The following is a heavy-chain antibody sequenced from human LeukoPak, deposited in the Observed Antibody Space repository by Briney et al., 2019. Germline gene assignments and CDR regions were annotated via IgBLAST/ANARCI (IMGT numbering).Heavy chain of an antibody. V-gene: IGHV3-11*06. D-gene: IGHD3-10*01. CDR1: GFTFSDYY. CDR2: ISSSSSYI. J-gene: IGHJ4*02. CDR3: ARDHGPIITMVRGVIITYFDY. Sequence: GGSLRLSCAASGFTFSDYYMSWIRQAPGKGLEWVSSISSSSSYIYYADSVKGRFTISRDNAKNSLYLQMNSLRAEDTAVYYCARDHGPIITMVRGVIITYFDYWGQGTLVTVSS.